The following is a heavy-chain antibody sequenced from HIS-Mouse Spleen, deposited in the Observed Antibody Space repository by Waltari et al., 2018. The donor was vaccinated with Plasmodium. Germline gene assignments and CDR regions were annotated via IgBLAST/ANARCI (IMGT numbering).Heavy chain of an antibody. CDR2: ISSSSSYI. J-gene: IGHJ2*01. CDR3: AREDILTAYYNDYWYFDL. Sequence: EVQLVESGGGLVKPGGSLGRLCAASGLPFSSYSMNWVRQASGKGLEWVSSISSSSSYIYYADSVKGRFTISRDNAKNSLYLQMNSLRAEDTAVYYCAREDILTAYYNDYWYFDLWGRGTLVTVSS. D-gene: IGHD3-9*01. CDR1: GLPFSSYS. V-gene: IGHV3-21*01.